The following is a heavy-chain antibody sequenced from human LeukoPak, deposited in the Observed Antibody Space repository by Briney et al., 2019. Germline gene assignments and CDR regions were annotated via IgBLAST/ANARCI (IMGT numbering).Heavy chain of an antibody. CDR2: IRSSGDTV. CDR3: ARDTQFNSLDI. CDR1: GFTFSSYD. V-gene: IGHV3-48*03. Sequence: GGSLRLSCAASGFTFSSYDMNWARQAPGKGLEWVSFIRSSGDTVYYTDSVKGRFTISRDNAKNSLYLQMNSLRAEDTAVYYCARDTQFNSLDIWGQGTMVTVSS. J-gene: IGHJ3*02. D-gene: IGHD1-1*01.